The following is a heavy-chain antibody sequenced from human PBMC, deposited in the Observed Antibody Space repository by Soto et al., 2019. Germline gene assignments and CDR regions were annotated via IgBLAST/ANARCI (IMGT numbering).Heavy chain of an antibody. J-gene: IGHJ5*02. V-gene: IGHV3-49*04. Sequence: GWSLRLSCTSSEFTFGDYALTWVRQSPGKGLEWVGFIRSKAYGGTAGYAASVIGRFTISRDDSASTAYRELSSLRSEETAVYYCARGVAAVAGFRHWFDPWGQGTLVTVSS. D-gene: IGHD6-19*01. CDR2: IRSKAYGGTA. CDR3: ARGVAAVAGFRHWFDP. CDR1: EFTFGDYA.